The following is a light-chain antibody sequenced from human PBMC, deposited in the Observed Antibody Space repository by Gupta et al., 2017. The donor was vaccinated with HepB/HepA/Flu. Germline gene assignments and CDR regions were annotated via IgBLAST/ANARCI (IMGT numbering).Light chain of an antibody. V-gene: IGLV1-40*01. J-gene: IGLJ3*02. Sequence: QSVLTQPPSVSGAPGQRVTITCTGSSSNIGAGYDVYCYQQLPGTAPTLLISGNTNRPSGVPDRFFGSKSGTSASLAITGLQAEDEADYYCQSYDSSLSVSVFGGGTKLTVL. CDR3: QSYDSSLSVSV. CDR2: GNT. CDR1: SSNIGAGYD.